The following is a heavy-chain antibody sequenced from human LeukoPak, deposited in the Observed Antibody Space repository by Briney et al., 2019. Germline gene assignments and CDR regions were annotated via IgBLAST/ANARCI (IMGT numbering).Heavy chain of an antibody. V-gene: IGHV4-4*07. CDR3: AREGSSCTFDY. Sequence: SETLSLTCTVSGGSISSYYWSWIRQPAGKGLEWIGRIYTSGSTKYNPSLTSRGTISVDTSNNPFSLQLSSVTAADTAVYYCAREGSSCTFDYWGQGTLVTVSS. CDR1: GGSISSYY. D-gene: IGHD6-13*01. CDR2: IYTSGST. J-gene: IGHJ4*02.